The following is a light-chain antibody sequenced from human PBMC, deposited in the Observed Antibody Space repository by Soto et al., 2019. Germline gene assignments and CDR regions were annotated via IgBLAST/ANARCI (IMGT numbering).Light chain of an antibody. J-gene: IGKJ2*01. CDR3: LQHNSYPYT. CDR2: ATS. Sequence: DIQMTQSPFSLSASVVDRVTITCRASQGIRNLGCFKQKPGEAPKRLIYATSNLEGGVPSRFSGSRSSAAYSRTISSLQPEDFATDFCLQHNSYPYTFGQGNEVDIK. V-gene: IGKV1-17*01. CDR1: QGIRN.